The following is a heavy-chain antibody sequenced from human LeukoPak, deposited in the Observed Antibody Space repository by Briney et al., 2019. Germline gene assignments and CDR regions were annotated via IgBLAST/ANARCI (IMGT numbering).Heavy chain of an antibody. CDR3: ARPLESDYYDSSGYFGY. V-gene: IGHV5-51*01. J-gene: IGHJ4*02. D-gene: IGHD3-22*01. CDR1: GYSFTSFW. CDR2: IYPGDSDT. Sequence: GESLKISCKGSGYSFTSFWIGWVRQMPGKGLEWMGIIYPGDSDTRYSPSFQGQVTISADKSISTAYLQWSSLKASDTAMYYCARPLESDYYDSSGYFGYWGQGTLVTVSS.